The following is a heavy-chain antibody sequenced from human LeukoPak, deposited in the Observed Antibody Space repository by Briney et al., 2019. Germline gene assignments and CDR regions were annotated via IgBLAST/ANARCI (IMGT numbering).Heavy chain of an antibody. J-gene: IGHJ6*03. CDR1: GYSFTSYW. Sequence: GESLKISCKGSGYSFTSYWIGWVRQMSGKGLEWMGIIYPGDSDTRYSPSFQGQVTISADKSINTAYLQWSSLKASDTAMYYCARQGGSSSKGYYYYYMDVWGKGTTVTVSS. D-gene: IGHD6-6*01. V-gene: IGHV5-51*01. CDR2: IYPGDSDT. CDR3: ARQGGSSSKGYYYYYMDV.